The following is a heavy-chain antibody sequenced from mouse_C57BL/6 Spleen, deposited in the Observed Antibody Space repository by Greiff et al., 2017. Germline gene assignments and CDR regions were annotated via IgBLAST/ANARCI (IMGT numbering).Heavy chain of an antibody. Sequence: EVMLVESGGGLVQPGGSLSLSCAASGFTFTDYYMSWVRQPPGKALEWLGFIRNNANGYSTEYSASVKGRFTISRESSQNILYLQMNALRAEDSATYDCARCNPTLYYFADWGKGTTLTVSS. CDR1: GFTFTDYY. CDR3: ARCNPTLYYFAD. J-gene: IGHJ2*01. D-gene: IGHD6-1*01. V-gene: IGHV7-3*01. CDR2: IRNNANGYST.